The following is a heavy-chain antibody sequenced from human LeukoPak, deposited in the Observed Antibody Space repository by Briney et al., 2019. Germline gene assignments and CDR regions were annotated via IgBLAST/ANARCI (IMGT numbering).Heavy chain of an antibody. V-gene: IGHV3-66*01. CDR2: IYSGGST. CDR1: GFTVSSNY. CDR3: ARVLRYFDWFFDY. D-gene: IGHD3-9*01. J-gene: IGHJ4*02. Sequence: PGGSLRLSCAASGFTVSSNYMSWVRQAPGKGLEWVSVIYSGGSTHYADSVKGRFTISRDNSKNTLYLQMNSLRAEDTAVYYCARVLRYFDWFFDYWGQGTLVTVSS.